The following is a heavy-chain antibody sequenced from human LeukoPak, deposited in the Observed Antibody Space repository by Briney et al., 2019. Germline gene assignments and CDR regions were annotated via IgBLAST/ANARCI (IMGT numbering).Heavy chain of an antibody. J-gene: IGHJ4*02. CDR2: INPKNGGT. Sequence: ASVKDSCKASGYTFTGYFMHWVRQAPGQGLEWMGWINPKNGGTKYAQNFQGRVIMTRDTSISTVYMELSMRSDDTAVYYCVRSSGYDRFDYWGQGTLVTVSS. D-gene: IGHD5-12*01. V-gene: IGHV1-2*02. CDR1: GYTFTGYF. CDR3: VRSSGYDRFDY.